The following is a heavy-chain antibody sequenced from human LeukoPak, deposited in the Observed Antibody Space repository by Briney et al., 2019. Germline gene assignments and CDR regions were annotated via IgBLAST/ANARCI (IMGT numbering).Heavy chain of an antibody. Sequence: GASVKVSCKASGYTFTSDDINWVRQVTGQGLEWLGWMDPNSGNTGFAQKFQGRVTMTRDTSISTAYMELSSLRSEDTAVYYCASGRTPPTLYASYCRGGTCYSNWFDPWGQGTLVTVSS. D-gene: IGHD2-15*01. CDR2: MDPNSGNT. CDR1: GYTFTSDD. J-gene: IGHJ5*02. V-gene: IGHV1-8*01. CDR3: ASGRTPPTLYASYCRGGTCYSNWFDP.